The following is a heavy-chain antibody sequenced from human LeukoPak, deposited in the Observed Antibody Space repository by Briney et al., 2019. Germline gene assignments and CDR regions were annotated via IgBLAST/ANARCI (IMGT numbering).Heavy chain of an antibody. CDR3: ARSDCGGDCSSSGAYFDS. Sequence: PGGSLRLPCAASGFTFSSYAMSWVRQPPGKGLEWIGSIYYSGSTYYNPSLKSRVTISVDTSKNQFSLKLSSVTAADTAVYYCARSDCGGDCSSSGAYFDSWGQGTLVTVSS. CDR2: IYYSGST. D-gene: IGHD2-21*02. V-gene: IGHV4-38-2*01. CDR1: GFTFSSYA. J-gene: IGHJ4*02.